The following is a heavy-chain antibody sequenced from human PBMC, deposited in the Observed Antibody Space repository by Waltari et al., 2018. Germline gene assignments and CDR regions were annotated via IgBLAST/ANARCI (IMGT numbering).Heavy chain of an antibody. V-gene: IGHV3-64D*08. CDR3: VKGGVDY. D-gene: IGHD3-16*01. Sequence: VQLVQSGRALVQPGGSLRLSYSASGFTFSTYAMHWVRQAPGKGLEYVSAIAGFGGISYNADSVKGRFSVSRDNSNNTLYLHMTNLRAEDTAVYYCVKGGVDYWGRGTLVTVSS. CDR1: GFTFSTYA. J-gene: IGHJ4*02. CDR2: IAGFGGIS.